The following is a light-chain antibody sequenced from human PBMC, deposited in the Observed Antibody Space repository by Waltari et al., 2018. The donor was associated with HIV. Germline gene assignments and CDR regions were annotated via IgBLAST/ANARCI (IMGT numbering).Light chain of an antibody. V-gene: IGLV2-23*02. CDR3: CSYAGSSTFV. CDR1: SSDVGNYNY. J-gene: IGLJ1*01. Sequence: QSALTQPASVSGSPGQSITISCTGTSSDVGNYNYVSRYQQHPGKAPKLMIYDVTKPPSGTSERFSGSKSGNTASLTISGLQAEDEADYYCCSYAGSSTFVFGTGTKVTVL. CDR2: DVT.